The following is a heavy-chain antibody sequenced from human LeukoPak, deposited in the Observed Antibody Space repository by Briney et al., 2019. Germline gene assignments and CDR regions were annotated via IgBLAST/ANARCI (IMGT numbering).Heavy chain of an antibody. D-gene: IGHD1-1*01. J-gene: IGHJ5*02. Sequence: ASVKVSCKASGYTFTGYYMHWVRQAPGQGLEWMGRINPNSGGTNYAQKFQGRVTMTRDTSISTAYMELSRLRSDDTAVYYCATGLMAGTNGFDPWGQGTLVTVSS. V-gene: IGHV1-2*06. CDR2: INPNSGGT. CDR1: GYTFTGYY. CDR3: ATGLMAGTNGFDP.